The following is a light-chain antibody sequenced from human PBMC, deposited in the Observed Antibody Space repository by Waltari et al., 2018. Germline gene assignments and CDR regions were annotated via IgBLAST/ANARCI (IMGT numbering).Light chain of an antibody. Sequence: EIVMTQSPGTLSVSPGERATLSCWASQSIRSNLAWYQQKPGQAPRLLIYGASTRATGIPDRFSGSGSGTDFTLTISSLQSEDLAVYYCQQYENWPPITFGGGTKVEIK. V-gene: IGKV3-15*01. CDR3: QQYENWPPIT. J-gene: IGKJ4*01. CDR1: QSIRSN. CDR2: GAS.